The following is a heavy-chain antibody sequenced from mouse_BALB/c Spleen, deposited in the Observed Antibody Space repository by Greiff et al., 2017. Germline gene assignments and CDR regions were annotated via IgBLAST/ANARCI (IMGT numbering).Heavy chain of an antibody. Sequence: QVQLQQPGAELVKPGASVKLSCKASGYTFTSYWMHWVKQRPGQGLEWIGEINPSNGRTNYNEKFKSKATLTVDKSSSTAYMQLSSLTSEDSAVYYCARSGDRGFAYWGQGTMVTVAA. CDR2: INPSNGRT. J-gene: IGHJ3*01. CDR3: ARSGDRGFAY. D-gene: IGHD3-3*01. CDR1: GYTFTSYW. V-gene: IGHV1S81*02.